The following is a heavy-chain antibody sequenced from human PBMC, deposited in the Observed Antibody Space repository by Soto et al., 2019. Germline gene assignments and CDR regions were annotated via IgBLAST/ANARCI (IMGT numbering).Heavy chain of an antibody. D-gene: IGHD5-12*01. CDR3: ARHHGPTTSENWFDP. CDR2: ISTYSGAT. Sequence: QVHLVQSGVEVKTPGASVKVSCQASGYTFFTYDISWVRQAPGQGREWMGWISTYSGATKDAQKFQGRVTMTTDTSTTTAYMELRSLRSDDTAVYYCARHHGPTTSENWFDPWGQGTLVTASS. CDR1: GYTFFTYD. J-gene: IGHJ5*02. V-gene: IGHV1-18*01.